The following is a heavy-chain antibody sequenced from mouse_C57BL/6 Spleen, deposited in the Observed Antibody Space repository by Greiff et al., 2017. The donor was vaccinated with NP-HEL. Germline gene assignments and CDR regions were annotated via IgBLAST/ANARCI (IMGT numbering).Heavy chain of an antibody. CDR1: GFSLTSYG. Sequence: QVQLQQSGPGLVQPSQSLSITCTVSGFSLTSYGVHWVRQSPGKGLEWLGVIWSGGSTDYNAAFISRLSISKDNSKSQVFFKMNSLQADDTAIYYCARGYYGSSGYAMDYWGQGTSVTVSS. CDR2: IWSGGST. D-gene: IGHD1-1*01. CDR3: ARGYYGSSGYAMDY. J-gene: IGHJ4*01. V-gene: IGHV2-2*01.